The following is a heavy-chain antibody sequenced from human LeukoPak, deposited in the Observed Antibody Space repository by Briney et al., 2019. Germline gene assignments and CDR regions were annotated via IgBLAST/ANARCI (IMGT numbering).Heavy chain of an antibody. CDR3: ARQAYYDFWSGYQNWFDP. CDR1: GGSFSGYY. CDR2: INHSGST. J-gene: IGHJ5*02. Sequence: PSETLSLTCAVYGGSFSGYYWSWIRQPPGKGLEWIGEINHSGSTNYNPSLKSRVTISVDTSKNQFSLKLSSVTAADTAVYYCARQAYYDFWSGYQNWFDPWGQGTLVTVSS. V-gene: IGHV4-34*01. D-gene: IGHD3-3*01.